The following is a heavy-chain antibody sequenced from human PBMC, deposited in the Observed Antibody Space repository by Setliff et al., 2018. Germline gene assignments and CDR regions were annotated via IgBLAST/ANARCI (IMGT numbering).Heavy chain of an antibody. V-gene: IGHV3-21*04. J-gene: IGHJ4*02. CDR2: LSSANNYI. Sequence: GESLKISCAASGFAFANYNMIWVRQAPGKGLEWVASLSSANNYIVYADSVKGRFTISGDNAQSSLFLQMNSLSAEDTATYYCASSRTWIPVLDHCGQGTLVTVSS. CDR1: GFAFANYN. CDR3: ASSRTWIPVLDH. D-gene: IGHD5-12*01.